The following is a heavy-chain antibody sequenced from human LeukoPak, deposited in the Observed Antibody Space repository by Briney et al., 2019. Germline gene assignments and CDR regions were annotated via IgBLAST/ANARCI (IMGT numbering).Heavy chain of an antibody. CDR2: IYPRDGST. CDR1: GYTFTTNY. J-gene: IGHJ4*02. Sequence: ASVRLSCKASGYTFTTNYIPWVRQAPGQGLEGRGVIYPRDGSTSYAQKFQGRVTVTRDTSTSTVHRELSGLRSEDTAVYYCARDQEGFDYWGQGALVTVSS. CDR3: ARDQEGFDY. V-gene: IGHV1-46*01.